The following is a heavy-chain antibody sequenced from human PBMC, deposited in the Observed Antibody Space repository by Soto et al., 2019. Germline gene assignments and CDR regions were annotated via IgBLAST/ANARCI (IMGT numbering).Heavy chain of an antibody. V-gene: IGHV1-2*02. CDR1: GYTFPDYY. J-gene: IGHJ4*02. D-gene: IGHD2-15*01. CDR2: LNPRSGDT. CDR3: ARASAAATSWFVY. Sequence: QVQLVQSGAEVKKPGASVTVSCKTSGYTFPDYYIHWVRQAPGQGLEWMGWLNPRSGDTNNAQKFQGRVTMTRGTPISTVYMELTGLRSDDTAVYYCARASAAATSWFVYWGQGTLVTVSS.